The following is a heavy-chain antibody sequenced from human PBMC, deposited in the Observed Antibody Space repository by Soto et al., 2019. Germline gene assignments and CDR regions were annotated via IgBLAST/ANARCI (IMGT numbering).Heavy chain of an antibody. CDR1: GFTFRNYA. CDR3: SGAESHDTAYFSLY. V-gene: IGHV3-23*01. Sequence: LRLSCVASGFTFRNYAMSWVRQAPGKGLEWVSGIYDDTSSTYYADSVKGRFTISRDTSNGIAYLQMNSLNIEDSAVYYCSGAESHDTAYFSLYWGQGTPVTVSS. CDR2: IYDDTSST. J-gene: IGHJ4*02. D-gene: IGHD1-26*01.